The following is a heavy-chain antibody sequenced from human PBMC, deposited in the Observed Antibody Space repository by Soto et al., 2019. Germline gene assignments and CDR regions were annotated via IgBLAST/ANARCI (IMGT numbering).Heavy chain of an antibody. CDR3: ASLAGNYYGSGSYPYYYYGMDV. J-gene: IGHJ6*02. V-gene: IGHV4-59*06. CDR1: GGSISSYY. CDR2: IYYSGST. D-gene: IGHD3-10*01. Sequence: PSETLSLTCTVSGGSISSYYWSWIRQPPGKGLEWIGYIYYSGSTYYNPSLKSRVTISVDTSKNQFSLKLSSVTAADTAVYYCASLAGNYYGSGSYPYYYYGMDVWGQGTTVTVSS.